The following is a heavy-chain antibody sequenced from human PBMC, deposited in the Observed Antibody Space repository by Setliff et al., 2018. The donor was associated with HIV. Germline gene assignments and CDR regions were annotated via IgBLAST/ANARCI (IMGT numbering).Heavy chain of an antibody. CDR2: INPHSGGT. V-gene: IGHV1-2*06. J-gene: IGHJ4*02. CDR3: ARVPRIGSGYLGDNFRTFDY. D-gene: IGHD3-22*01. Sequence: ASVKVSCKASGYTFTDYYMHWVRQAPGQGLEWMGRINPHSGGTNYAQMFQGRVTMTRDTSISTADMELSRLRSDDTAVYYCARVPRIGSGYLGDNFRTFDYWGQGTLVTVSS. CDR1: GYTFTDYY.